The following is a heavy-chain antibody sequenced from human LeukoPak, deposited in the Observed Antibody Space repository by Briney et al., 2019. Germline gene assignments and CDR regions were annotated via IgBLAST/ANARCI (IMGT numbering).Heavy chain of an antibody. CDR1: GYTFTGYY. J-gene: IGHJ4*02. CDR2: INPNSGDT. CDR3: ARGSGWPHYYFDY. V-gene: IGHV1-2*02. Sequence: ASVEVSCKASGYTFTGYYVHWVRQAPGQGLEWMGWINPNSGDTDHAQNFQGRVTMTRDTSISTAYMELRRLRSDDTAVYYCARGSGWPHYYFDYWGQGTLFTASS. D-gene: IGHD6-19*01.